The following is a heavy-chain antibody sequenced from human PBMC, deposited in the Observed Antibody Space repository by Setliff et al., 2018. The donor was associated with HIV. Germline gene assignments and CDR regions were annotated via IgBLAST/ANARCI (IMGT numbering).Heavy chain of an antibody. V-gene: IGHV4-61*02. CDR1: GGSINSGIYY. D-gene: IGHD2-15*01. Sequence: ASETLSLTCTVSGGSINSGIYYWTWIRQPAGKGLEWLGRIHIGGNTNYNPSLKSRVTMSLDTSKKHFSLNLKSVTAADTAVYYCALTGHRLLRGYMDVWGKGTTVTVSS. CDR2: IHIGGNT. CDR3: ALTGHRLLRGYMDV. J-gene: IGHJ6*03.